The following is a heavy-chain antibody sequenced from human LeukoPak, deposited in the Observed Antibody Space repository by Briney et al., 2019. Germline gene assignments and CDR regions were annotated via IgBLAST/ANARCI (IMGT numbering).Heavy chain of an antibody. Sequence: ASVKVSCKASGYTFTGYYMHWVRQAPGQGLEWMGWINPNSGGTNYAQKFQGRVTMTRDTSISTAYMELSRLRSDDTAVYYCARFPNSRILLWFGEPSDYWGQGTLVTVSS. CDR1: GYTFTGYY. V-gene: IGHV1-2*02. J-gene: IGHJ4*02. CDR2: INPNSGGT. D-gene: IGHD3-10*01. CDR3: ARFPNSRILLWFGEPSDY.